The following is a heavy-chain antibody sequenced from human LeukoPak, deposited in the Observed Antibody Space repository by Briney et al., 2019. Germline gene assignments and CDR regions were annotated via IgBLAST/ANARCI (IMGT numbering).Heavy chain of an antibody. V-gene: IGHV1-18*01. CDR3: ARSIAAAGIPFDY. CDR2: ISAYNGNT. CDR1: AHTFTIYG. Sequence: ASVNVSSTASAHTFTIYGISWVRQAPGQGIEWMGWISAYNGNTNYTQKLQGRVTMTTDTSTSTAYMELRSLRFDDTAVYYWARSIAAAGIPFDYWGQGTLVTVSS. J-gene: IGHJ4*02. D-gene: IGHD6-13*01.